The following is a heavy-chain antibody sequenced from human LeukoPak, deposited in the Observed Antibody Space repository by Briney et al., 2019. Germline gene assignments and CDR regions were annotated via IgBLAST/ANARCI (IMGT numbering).Heavy chain of an antibody. CDR3: ARASSGGSHDY. D-gene: IGHD2-15*01. CDR2: INSDGSST. V-gene: IGHV3-74*01. CDR1: GFTFSSYW. Sequence: GGSLRLSCAASGFTFSSYWMRWVRHAPGKGLVWVSRINSDGSSTSYADSVKGRFTISRDNAKNTLYLQMNSLRAEDTAVYYCARASSGGSHDYWGQGTLVTVSS. J-gene: IGHJ4*02.